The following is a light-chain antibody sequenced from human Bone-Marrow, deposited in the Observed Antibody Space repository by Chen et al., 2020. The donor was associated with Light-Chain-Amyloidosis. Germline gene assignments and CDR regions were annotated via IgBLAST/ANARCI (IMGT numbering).Light chain of an antibody. Sequence: QPVLTQSSSASASLGSSVKLTCTLSSGHSSYIIAWHQQQPGKAPRYLMKLEGSGSYNKGGGVPDRFSDANAGAARYLSISHLQTKDEAGYYCEPWDRNTRVCAGGTKLTVL. CDR2: LEGSGSY. V-gene: IGLV4-60*03. J-gene: IGLJ2*01. CDR1: SGHSSYI. CDR3: EPWDRNTRV.